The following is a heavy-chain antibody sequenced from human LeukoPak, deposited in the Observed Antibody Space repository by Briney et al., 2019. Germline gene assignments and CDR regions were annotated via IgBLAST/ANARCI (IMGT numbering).Heavy chain of an antibody. CDR1: GFTFSSYG. Sequence: GGSLRLSCAASGFTFSSYGMHWVRQAPGKGLEWVAVISYDGSNKYYADSVKGRFTISRDNSKNTLYLQMNSLRAEDTAVYYCAKDARSSIGGQGTLVTVSS. CDR2: ISYDGSNK. J-gene: IGHJ4*02. CDR3: AKDARSSI. D-gene: IGHD2-2*01. V-gene: IGHV3-30*18.